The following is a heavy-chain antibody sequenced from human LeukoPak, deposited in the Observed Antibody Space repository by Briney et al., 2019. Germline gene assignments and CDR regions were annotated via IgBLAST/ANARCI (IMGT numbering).Heavy chain of an antibody. V-gene: IGHV3-64*01. D-gene: IGHD3-10*01. CDR1: GFTFSNYP. CDR3: AREFRYYFGSGSPTIDAFDI. Sequence: GGSLRLSCAASGFTFSNYPMNWVRQAPGKGLEYVSAISSNGVTTYYANSVKGRFTISRDNSKNTLYLQMNSLRAEDTAVYYCAREFRYYFGSGSPTIDAFDIWGRGTMVTVSS. J-gene: IGHJ3*02. CDR2: ISSNGVTT.